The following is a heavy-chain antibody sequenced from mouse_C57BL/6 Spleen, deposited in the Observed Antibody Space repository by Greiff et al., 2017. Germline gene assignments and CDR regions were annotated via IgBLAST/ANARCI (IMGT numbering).Heavy chain of an antibody. CDR1: GFTFRDYG. J-gene: IGHJ2*01. CDR2: ISSGSSTI. V-gene: IGHV5-17*01. Sequence: EVHLVASGGGLVKPGGSLKLSCAASGFTFRDYGMHWVRQAPETGLEWVAYISSGSSTIYYADTVKGRFTISRDNAKNTLFLHMTSLRSEDTAMYYCARRSSTDFDYWGQGTTLTVSS. CDR3: ARRSSTDFDY. D-gene: IGHD1-1*01.